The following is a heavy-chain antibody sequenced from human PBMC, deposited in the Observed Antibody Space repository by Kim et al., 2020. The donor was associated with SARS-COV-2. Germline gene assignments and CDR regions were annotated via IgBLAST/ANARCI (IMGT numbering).Heavy chain of an antibody. CDR3: ARFWQLVGRPVDY. D-gene: IGHD6-6*01. J-gene: IGHJ4*02. Sequence: GESLKISCKGSGYSFTSYWIGWVRQMPGKGLEWMGIIYPGVSDTRYSPSFQGQVTISADKSISTAYLQWSSLKASDTAMYYCARFWQLVGRPVDYWGQGTLVTVSS. CDR1: GYSFTSYW. CDR2: IYPGVSDT. V-gene: IGHV5-51*01.